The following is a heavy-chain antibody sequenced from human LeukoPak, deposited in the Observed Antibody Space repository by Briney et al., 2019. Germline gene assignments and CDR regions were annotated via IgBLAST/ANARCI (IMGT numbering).Heavy chain of an antibody. CDR1: GFTYSSYA. D-gene: IGHD3-3*01. J-gene: IGHJ4*02. V-gene: IGHV3-7*01. Sequence: GGSLRLSCAASGFTYSSYAMSWVRQAPGKGLEWVANIKQDGSEKYYVDSVKGRFTISRDNAKNSLYLQMNSLRAEDTAVYYCARVYYDFWSGYSDYWGQGTLVTVSS. CDR2: IKQDGSEK. CDR3: ARVYYDFWSGYSDY.